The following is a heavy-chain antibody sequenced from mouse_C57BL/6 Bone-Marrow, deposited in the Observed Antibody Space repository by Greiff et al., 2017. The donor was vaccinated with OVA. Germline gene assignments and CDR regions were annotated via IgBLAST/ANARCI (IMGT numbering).Heavy chain of an antibody. V-gene: IGHV1-52*01. CDR1: GYTFTSYW. CDR2: IDPFDSET. Sequence: QVQLQQPGAELVRPGSSVKLSCKASGYTFTSYWMHWVKQRPIQGLEWIGNIDPFDSETHYNQKFKDKATLTVDKSSSTAYMQLSSLTSEDSAVYYCARGGMVTTEWYFDVWGTGTTVTVSS. CDR3: ARGGMVTTEWYFDV. J-gene: IGHJ1*03. D-gene: IGHD2-2*01.